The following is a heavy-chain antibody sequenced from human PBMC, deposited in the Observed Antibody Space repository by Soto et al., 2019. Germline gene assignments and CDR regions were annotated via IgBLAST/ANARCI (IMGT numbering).Heavy chain of an antibody. CDR3: ARSPRSSPYFDY. V-gene: IGHV5-51*01. D-gene: IGHD6-13*01. CDR1: GYTFSNFW. Sequence: GESLKISCQCSGYTFSNFWIAWVRQLPGKGLEWMGIIYPGDYEARYSPSFHGKVTISADRSIGTAYLQWSSLEASDSAFYFCARSPRSSPYFDYWGQGALVTV. CDR2: IYPGDYEA. J-gene: IGHJ4*02.